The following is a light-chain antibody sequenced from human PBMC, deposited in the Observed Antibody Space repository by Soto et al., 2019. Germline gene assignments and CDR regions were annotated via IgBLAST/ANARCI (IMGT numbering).Light chain of an antibody. CDR2: GAS. Sequence: ETVMTQSPATLSVSPGEGATLSCRASQSLNTNLAWYQQKLGQAPRVLIYGASTRATGIPARFSGSGSGTAFTLTISGLQSEDSGVYFCHEYNTWPWTFGQGTRVEIK. CDR3: HEYNTWPWT. V-gene: IGKV3-15*01. J-gene: IGKJ1*01. CDR1: QSLNTN.